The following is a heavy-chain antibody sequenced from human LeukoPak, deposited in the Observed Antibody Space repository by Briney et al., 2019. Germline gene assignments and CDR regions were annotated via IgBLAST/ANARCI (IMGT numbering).Heavy chain of an antibody. CDR2: IYHSGST. J-gene: IGHJ5*02. D-gene: IGHD2-15*01. CDR1: GASISSYY. CDR3: ARAGPWVVVVAATGEARWFDP. V-gene: IGHV4-59*12. Sequence: SETLSLTCTVSGASISSYYWSWIRQPPGKGLEWIGYIYHSGSTNYNPSLKTRVTISVDMSKNQFSLKLTSVTAADTAVYYCARAGPWVVVVAATGEARWFDPWGQGTPVTVSS.